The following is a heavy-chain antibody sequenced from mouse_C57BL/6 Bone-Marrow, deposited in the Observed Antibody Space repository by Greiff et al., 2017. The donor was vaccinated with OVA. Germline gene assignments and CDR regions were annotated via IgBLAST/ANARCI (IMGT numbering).Heavy chain of an antibody. CDR3: ARGNYYGSSYGYAMDY. CDR1: GFSLSTFGMG. Sequence: QVTLKESGPGILQPSQTLSLTCSFSGFSLSTFGMGVGWIRQPSGKGLEWLAHIWWDDDKYYNPALKSRLTISKDTSKNQVFLKIANVDTADTATYYCARGNYYGSSYGYAMDYWGQGTSVTVSS. V-gene: IGHV8-8*01. CDR2: IWWDDDK. D-gene: IGHD1-1*01. J-gene: IGHJ4*01.